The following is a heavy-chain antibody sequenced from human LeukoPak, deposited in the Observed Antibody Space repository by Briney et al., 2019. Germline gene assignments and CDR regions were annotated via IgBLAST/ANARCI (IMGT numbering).Heavy chain of an antibody. CDR2: IYPGDSDT. J-gene: IGHJ4*02. Sequence: GESLKISCKGSGYSFTSYWIGWVRQMPGKGLEWMGIIYPGDSDTRYSPSFQGQVTISADKSISTAYLQWSSLKASDTAMYYCARLSGSYCSSTSCYGPSDYWGQGTLVTVSS. V-gene: IGHV5-51*01. CDR3: ARLSGSYCSSTSCYGPSDY. D-gene: IGHD2-2*01. CDR1: GYSFTSYW.